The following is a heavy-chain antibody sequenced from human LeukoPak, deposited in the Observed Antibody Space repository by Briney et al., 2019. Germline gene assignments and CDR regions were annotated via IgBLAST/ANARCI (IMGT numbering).Heavy chain of an antibody. V-gene: IGHV1-69*04. CDR1: GGTFSSYA. CDR3: ARGGVAEGWFDP. CDR2: IIPILGIA. J-gene: IGHJ5*02. D-gene: IGHD3-10*01. Sequence: SVKVSCKASGGTFSSYAISWVRQAPGQGLEWMGRIIPILGIANYAQKFQGRVTITADKSTSTAYMELSSLRSEDTAVYYCARGGVAEGWFDPWGQGTLVTVSS.